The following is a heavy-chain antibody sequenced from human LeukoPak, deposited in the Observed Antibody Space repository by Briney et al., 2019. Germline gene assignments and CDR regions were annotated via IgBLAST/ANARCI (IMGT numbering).Heavy chain of an antibody. CDR2: INPNSGGT. D-gene: IGHD2-2*02. CDR3: ARPTQPYCSSTSCYRGHRLECDY. J-gene: IGHJ4*02. Sequence: ASVKVSCKASGYTFTGYYMHWVRQAPGQGLEWMGWINPNSGGTNYAQKFQGRVTMTRDTSISTAYMGLSRLRSDDTAVYYCARPTQPYCSSTSCYRGHRLECDYWGQGTLVTVSS. CDR1: GYTFTGYY. V-gene: IGHV1-2*02.